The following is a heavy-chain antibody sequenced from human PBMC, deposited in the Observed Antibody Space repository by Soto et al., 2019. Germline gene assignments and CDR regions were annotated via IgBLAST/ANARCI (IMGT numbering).Heavy chain of an antibody. V-gene: IGHV4-59*01. CDR3: ARSNTAMVLPQSQYYYGMDV. CDR2: IYYSGST. D-gene: IGHD5-18*01. Sequence: PSETLSLTCTVSGGSISSYYWSWVRQPRGKGLEWIGYIYYSGSTNYNPSLKSRVTIPVDTSKNQFSLKLSSVTAADTAVYYCARSNTAMVLPQSQYYYGMDVWGQGTTVTVSS. J-gene: IGHJ6*02. CDR1: GGSISSYY.